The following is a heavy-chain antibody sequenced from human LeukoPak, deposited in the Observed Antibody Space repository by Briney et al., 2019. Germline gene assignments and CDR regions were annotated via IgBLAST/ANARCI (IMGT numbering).Heavy chain of an antibody. Sequence: GESLRISCKGSGYSFRSYWITWVRQMPGKGLEWMGRIDPGDSHTNYSPSFQGHVSISADKSNSTAYLQWSSPKASDSAMYYCARGARAGHWDYYYGMDVWGQGTTVTVSS. CDR3: ARGARAGHWDYYYGMDV. V-gene: IGHV5-10-1*01. J-gene: IGHJ6*02. D-gene: IGHD7-27*01. CDR1: GYSFRSYW. CDR2: IDPGDSHT.